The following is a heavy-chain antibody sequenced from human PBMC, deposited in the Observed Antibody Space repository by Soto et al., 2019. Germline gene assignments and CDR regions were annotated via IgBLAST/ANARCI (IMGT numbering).Heavy chain of an antibody. V-gene: IGHV1-8*01. CDR2: TNPNSSNT. Sequence: GASVKVSCKASGYTFSSYDINWVRQATGQGLEWMGWTNPNSSNTGYAQKFQGRVTMTRNTSISTAYMELSSLRSEDTAVYYCARGPRKATLRGVIWFDPWGQGTLVTVSS. D-gene: IGHD3-10*01. J-gene: IGHJ5*02. CDR1: GYTFSSYD. CDR3: ARGPRKATLRGVIWFDP.